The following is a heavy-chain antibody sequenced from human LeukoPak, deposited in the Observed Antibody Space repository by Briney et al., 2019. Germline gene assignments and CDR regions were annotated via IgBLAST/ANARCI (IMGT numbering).Heavy chain of an antibody. CDR3: ARCGTPNNYYGYGVDV. D-gene: IGHD1-26*01. CDR2: ISSSNTYI. CDR1: GFTFSTYS. J-gene: IGHJ6*02. V-gene: IGHV3-21*04. Sequence: PGGSLRLSCVASGFTFSTYSMNWVRQAPGKGLEWVSCISSSNTYIKYADSVKGRFTISRDNAKNSLYLQMVSLRAEDTAVYYCARCGTPNNYYGYGVDVWGQGTTVIVSS.